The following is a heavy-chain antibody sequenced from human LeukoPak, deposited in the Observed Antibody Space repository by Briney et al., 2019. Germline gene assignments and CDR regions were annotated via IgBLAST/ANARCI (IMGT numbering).Heavy chain of an antibody. Sequence: PGRSLRLSCVGSGSTFDDYAMHWVRQAPGKGLEWVSGIYWSSTRKDYADSVKGRFTITRDNASNSLYLQMNSLRIEHTALYNCIKDVVPGGADVWGEGTTVIVSS. D-gene: IGHD2-15*01. CDR3: IKDVVPGGADV. J-gene: IGHJ6*04. CDR1: GSTFDDYA. CDR2: IYWSSTRK. V-gene: IGHV3-9*01.